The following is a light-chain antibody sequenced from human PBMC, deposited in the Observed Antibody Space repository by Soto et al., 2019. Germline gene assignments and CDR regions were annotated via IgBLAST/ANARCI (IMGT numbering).Light chain of an antibody. Sequence: QSVLTQPPSVSEAPRQRVTISCSGSSSNIGINYVNWYQQLPGKAPQILIYYDDLLPSGVSDRFSGSKSGTSASLAISGLQSEDEADYYCPACDDSLNGYVFGTGTKVTVL. V-gene: IGLV1-36*01. J-gene: IGLJ1*01. CDR3: PACDDSLNGYV. CDR2: YDD. CDR1: SSNIGINY.